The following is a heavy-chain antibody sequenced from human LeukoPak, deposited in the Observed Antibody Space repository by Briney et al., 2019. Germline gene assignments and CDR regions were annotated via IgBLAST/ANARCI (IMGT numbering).Heavy chain of an antibody. CDR3: ARGRAAMVPLFDY. V-gene: IGHV3-21*01. D-gene: IGHD5-18*01. Sequence: PGGCLRLSCAASGFTFSSYGMNWVCQAPGKGLEWVSSISSSSSYVYYADSVKGRFIISRDNAKNSLYLQMNSLRAEDTAVYYCARGRAAMVPLFDYWGQGTLVTVSS. CDR1: GFTFSSYG. J-gene: IGHJ4*02. CDR2: ISSSSSYV.